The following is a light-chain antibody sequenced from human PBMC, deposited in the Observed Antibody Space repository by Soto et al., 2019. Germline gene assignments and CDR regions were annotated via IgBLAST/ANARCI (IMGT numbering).Light chain of an antibody. V-gene: IGLV2-14*01. CDR3: SSYTSSNTVV. CDR2: EVT. Sequence: QSALTQPASVSGSPGQSITISCTGTSSDVGGYNYVSWYQQHPGKAPKLMIYEVTNRPSGVSNRFSGSKSGITASLTISGLQAEDEADYYCSSYTSSNTVVFGTGTTVTVL. J-gene: IGLJ1*01. CDR1: SSDVGGYNY.